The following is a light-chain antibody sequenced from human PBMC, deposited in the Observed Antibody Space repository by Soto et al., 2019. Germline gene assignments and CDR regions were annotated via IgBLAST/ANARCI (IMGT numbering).Light chain of an antibody. CDR2: GAS. J-gene: IGKJ1*01. Sequence: EIVLTQSPGTLSLSPGERATLSCRASQSVRSSYLAWYQQKPDQSPRLLIYGASNRATGIPDRFSGSGSGTDFTLAISRLEPEDFALYYCQQYGSSPTFGQGTKVEIK. CDR3: QQYGSSPT. CDR1: QSVRSSY. V-gene: IGKV3-20*01.